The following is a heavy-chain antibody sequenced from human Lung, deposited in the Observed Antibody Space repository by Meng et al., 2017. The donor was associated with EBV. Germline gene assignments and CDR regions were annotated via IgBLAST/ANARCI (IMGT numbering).Heavy chain of an antibody. CDR2: IYDTGSA. D-gene: IGHD4-17*01. CDR1: GGSISRSGSY. V-gene: IGHV4-30-4*01. J-gene: IGHJ4*02. CDR3: ARAAGSLTTLPVF. Sequence: QGGRQGSAPGLMKPSQPLPPTCAVSGGSISRSGSYWSWIRQPPGKGLEWIGSIYDTGSAYYSPPLKRRALMLVDTSKTQFSLKLTSVTAADTAVYFCARAAGSLTTLPVFWGRGTLVTVSS.